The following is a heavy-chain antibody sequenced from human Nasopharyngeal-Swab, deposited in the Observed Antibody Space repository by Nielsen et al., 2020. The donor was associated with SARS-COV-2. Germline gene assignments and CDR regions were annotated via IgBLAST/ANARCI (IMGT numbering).Heavy chain of an antibody. J-gene: IGHJ6*02. CDR3: AKDRDSGDDSDDYYHYYGMDV. Sequence: GESLKISCAASGFTFSSYAMSWVRQAPGKGLEWVSAISGSGGSTHYADSVKGRFTISRDNSKNTLYLQMNSLRAEDTAIYYCAKDRDSGDDSDDYYHYYGMDVWGQGTTVTVSS. V-gene: IGHV3-23*01. CDR1: GFTFSSYA. CDR2: ISGSGGST. D-gene: IGHD5-12*01.